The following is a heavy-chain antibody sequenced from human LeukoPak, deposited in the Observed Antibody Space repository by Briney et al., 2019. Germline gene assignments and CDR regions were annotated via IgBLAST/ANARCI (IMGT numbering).Heavy chain of an antibody. V-gene: IGHV5-51*01. Sequence: GESLNISCKGSGYSFTSYWIGWVRQMPGKGLEWMGIIYPGDSDTRYSPSFQGQVTISADKSISTAYLQWSSLKASDTAMYYCARQSYYYDSSGYYAPSFEDYWGQGTLVTVSS. D-gene: IGHD3-22*01. CDR2: IYPGDSDT. CDR1: GYSFTSYW. J-gene: IGHJ4*02. CDR3: ARQSYYYDSSGYYAPSFEDY.